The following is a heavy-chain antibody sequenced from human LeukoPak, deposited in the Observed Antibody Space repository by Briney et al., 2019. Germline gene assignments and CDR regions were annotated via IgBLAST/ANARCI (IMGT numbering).Heavy chain of an antibody. J-gene: IGHJ2*01. D-gene: IGHD3-22*01. CDR3: ARGSGYPYWYFDL. CDR2: INHSGST. Sequence: SETLSLTCAVYGGSFSTYYWSWIRQPPGKGLEWIGEINHSGSTNYNPSLKSRVTISVDTSKNQFSLKLSSVTAADTAVYYCARGSGYPYWYFDLWGRGTLVTVSS. V-gene: IGHV4-34*01. CDR1: GGSFSTYY.